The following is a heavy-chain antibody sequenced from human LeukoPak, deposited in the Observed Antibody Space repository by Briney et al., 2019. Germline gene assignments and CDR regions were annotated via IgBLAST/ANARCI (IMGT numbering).Heavy chain of an antibody. Sequence: PGGSLRLSCAASGFTFSSYAKNWVRQAPGKGLEWVSAISGSGGSTYYADSVKGRFTISRDNSKNTLYLQMNSLRAEDTAVYYCAKSPPIPIAENWFDPWGQGTLVTVSS. D-gene: IGHD6-13*01. CDR3: AKSPPIPIAENWFDP. CDR1: GFTFSSYA. J-gene: IGHJ5*02. V-gene: IGHV3-23*01. CDR2: ISGSGGST.